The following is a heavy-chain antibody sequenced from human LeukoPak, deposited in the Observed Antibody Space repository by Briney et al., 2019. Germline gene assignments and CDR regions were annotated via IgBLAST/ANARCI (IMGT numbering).Heavy chain of an antibody. CDR3: ATSGSSLFDY. J-gene: IGHJ4*02. Sequence: ASVKVSCKASGYTFTSYAMHWVRQAPGQRLEWMGWINAGNGNTKYSQKFQGRVTMTEDTSTDTAYMELSSLRSEDTAVYYCATSGSSLFDYWGQGTLVTVSS. CDR1: GYTFTSYA. V-gene: IGHV1-3*01. CDR2: INAGNGNT. D-gene: IGHD3-10*01.